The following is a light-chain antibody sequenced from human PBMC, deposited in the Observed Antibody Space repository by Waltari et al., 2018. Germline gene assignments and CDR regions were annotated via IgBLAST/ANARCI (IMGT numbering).Light chain of an antibody. CDR3: RSYACSNKSWV. J-gene: IGLJ3*02. CDR1: SSDVGGYNS. V-gene: IGLV2-8*01. CDR2: EVT. Sequence: QSALTQPPSASGSPGQSVTISCTGTSSDVGGYNSVSWYHQYPGRAPKLMSYEVTKRPPGVPDCSTVSQSGNPASRSVSVLLAHDEADYYCRSYACSNKSWVFAGVTTLPVL.